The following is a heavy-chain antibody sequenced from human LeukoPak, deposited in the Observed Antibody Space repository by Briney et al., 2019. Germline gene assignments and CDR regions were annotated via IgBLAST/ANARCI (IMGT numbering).Heavy chain of an antibody. Sequence: SGTLSLTCAVSGVSISSSNWWSWVRQPPGKGVEWIGEIYHSGSTNYNPSLKSRVTISVDKSKNQFSLKLSSVTAADTAVYYCASRGSYYDSSGYFLDYWGQGTLVTVSS. CDR1: GVSISSSNW. CDR3: ASRGSYYDSSGYFLDY. V-gene: IGHV4-4*02. D-gene: IGHD3-22*01. CDR2: IYHSGST. J-gene: IGHJ4*02.